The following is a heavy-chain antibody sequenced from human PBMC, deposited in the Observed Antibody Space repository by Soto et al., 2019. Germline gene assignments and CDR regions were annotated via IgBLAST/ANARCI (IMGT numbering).Heavy chain of an antibody. Sequence: PGGSLRLSCAASGFTFSSYAMSWVRQAPGKGLEWVSAISGSGGSTYYADSVRGRFTISRDNSKNTLYLQMNSLRAEDTAVYYCAKDKEYDFWNYFDYWDQGTLVTVSS. J-gene: IGHJ4*02. CDR3: AKDKEYDFWNYFDY. CDR1: GFTFSSYA. CDR2: ISGSGGST. V-gene: IGHV3-23*01. D-gene: IGHD3-3*01.